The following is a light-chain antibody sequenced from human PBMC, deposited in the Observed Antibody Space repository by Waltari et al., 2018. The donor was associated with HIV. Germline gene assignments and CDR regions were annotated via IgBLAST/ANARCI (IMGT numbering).Light chain of an antibody. CDR1: QHISTW. J-gene: IGKJ1*01. Sequence: DIQMTQSPSTLSASVGDRVTITCRASQHISTWVAWFQKKPGKAPKTLIYKASELESGAPSRFSGSGSGTEFTLTISDLHPDDFATYFCQHYNFWPYAFGQGTKVEI. V-gene: IGKV1-5*03. CDR3: QHYNFWPYA. CDR2: KAS.